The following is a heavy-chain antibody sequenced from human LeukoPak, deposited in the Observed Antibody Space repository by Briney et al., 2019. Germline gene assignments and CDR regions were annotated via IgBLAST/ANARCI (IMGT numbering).Heavy chain of an antibody. CDR2: IYTSGST. Sequence: SETLSLTCTVSGGSISSYYWSWIRQPPGKGLEGIGYIYTSGSTNYNPSLMSRVTISVDTSKNQFSLRLSSVTAADTAVYYCARKRSGYTDAFDIWGQGTMVTVSS. D-gene: IGHD3-22*01. CDR3: ARKRSGYTDAFDI. J-gene: IGHJ3*02. CDR1: GGSISSYY. V-gene: IGHV4-4*09.